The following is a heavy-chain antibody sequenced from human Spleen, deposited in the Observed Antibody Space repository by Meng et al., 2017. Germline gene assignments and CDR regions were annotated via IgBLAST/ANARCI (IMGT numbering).Heavy chain of an antibody. CDR1: GFTFSSCW. Sequence: GESLKISCAASGFTFSSCWMSWVRQAPGKGLEWVANIKQDGSEKYYVDSVKGRFTISRDNAKNSLYLQMNSLRAEDTAVYYCAREYYYGSGSYYLWGQGTLVTVSS. CDR2: IKQDGSEK. V-gene: IGHV3-7*01. J-gene: IGHJ4*02. CDR3: AREYYYGSGSYYL. D-gene: IGHD3-10*01.